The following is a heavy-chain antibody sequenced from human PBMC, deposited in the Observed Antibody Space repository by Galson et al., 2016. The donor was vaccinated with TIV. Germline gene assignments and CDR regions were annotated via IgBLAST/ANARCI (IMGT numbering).Heavy chain of an antibody. CDR2: INPSGGVT. Sequence: SVKVSCKASGYTFTSNYVHWVRQAPGQGLEWMGFINPSGGVTFYTRKFQGRVTMTTDTSTSTVYMEMSSLRAEDTAVYFCAKMDSSGFDYVRRFDFWGQGTLATVSS. V-gene: IGHV1-46*01. D-gene: IGHD3-22*01. J-gene: IGHJ4*02. CDR1: GYTFTSNY. CDR3: AKMDSSGFDYVRRFDF.